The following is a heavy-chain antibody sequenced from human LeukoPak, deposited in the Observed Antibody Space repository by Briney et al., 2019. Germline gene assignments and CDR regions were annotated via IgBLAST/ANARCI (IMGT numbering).Heavy chain of an antibody. V-gene: IGHV1-8*01. D-gene: IGHD3-22*01. CDR2: MNPNSGNT. J-gene: IGHJ6*02. Sequence: ASVKLSCKASVYTFTSYDINWVGQATGQGLEWMGWMNPNSGNTGYAQKFQGRVTTTRNTSISTAYMELSSLRCEDTAVYYCARGRVVGAPYYYYGMDVWGQGTTVTVSS. CDR3: ARGRVVGAPYYYYGMDV. CDR1: VYTFTSYD.